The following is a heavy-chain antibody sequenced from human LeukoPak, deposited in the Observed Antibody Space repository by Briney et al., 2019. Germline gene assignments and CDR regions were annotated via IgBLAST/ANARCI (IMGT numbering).Heavy chain of an antibody. CDR3: ARGYLSYSSTGYYDF. V-gene: IGHV1-18*01. CDR2: ISAYNGNT. Sequence: ASVKVSCKASGYTFTSYSISWVRQAPGQGLEWMGWISAYNGNTNYAQKLQDRVTMTTDTSTSTAYVELRSLRSDDTAVFYCARGYLSYSSTGYYDFWGQGTLVTVSS. J-gene: IGHJ4*02. CDR1: GYTFTSYS. D-gene: IGHD3-22*01.